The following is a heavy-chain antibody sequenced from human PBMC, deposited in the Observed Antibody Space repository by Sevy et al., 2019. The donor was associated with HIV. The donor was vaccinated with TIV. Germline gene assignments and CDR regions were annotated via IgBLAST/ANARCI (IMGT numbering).Heavy chain of an antibody. CDR3: ARKYDSSGYFDY. Sequence: GGSLRLSCAASGFTFSNYAMNWVRQAPGKGLEWVSGISGSGGSGDKTNYADSVKGRFTISRDDSKNSLYLQLNSLRAEDTAIYYCARKYDSSGYFDYWGQGTLVTVPS. J-gene: IGHJ4*02. CDR2: ISGSGGSGDKT. D-gene: IGHD3-22*01. V-gene: IGHV3-23*01. CDR1: GFTFSNYA.